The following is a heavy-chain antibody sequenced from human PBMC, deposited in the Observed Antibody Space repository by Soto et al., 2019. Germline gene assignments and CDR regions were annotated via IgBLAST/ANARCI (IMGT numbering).Heavy chain of an antibody. D-gene: IGHD6-13*01. CDR2: ISYDGSKK. J-gene: IGHJ4*02. CDR3: AYPGDSSKWPFDN. Sequence: GGSLRLSCAASGFTFSTNGMHWVRQAPGEGLEWVALISYDGSKKSYADSAKGRFTIFRDNIKNTLYLQMNGLGPEDTAVYYCAYPGDSSKWPFDNWGQGTLVTVSS. CDR1: GFTFSTNG. V-gene: IGHV3-30*03.